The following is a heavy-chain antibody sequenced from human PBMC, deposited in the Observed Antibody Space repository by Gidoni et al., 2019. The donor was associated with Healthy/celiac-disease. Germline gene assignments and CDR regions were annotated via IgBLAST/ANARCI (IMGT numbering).Heavy chain of an antibody. CDR2: IYYSGST. V-gene: IGHV4-39*01. J-gene: IGHJ6*02. CDR1: GGSISSSSYY. CDR3: ARLRSRIAAADIRPYYYYYGMDV. D-gene: IGHD6-13*01. Sequence: QLQLQESGPGLVKPSETLSLTCTVSGGSISSSSYYWGWIRQPPGKGLEWIGSIYYSGSTYYNPSLKSRVTISVDTSKNQFSLKLSSVTAADTAVYYCARLRSRIAAADIRPYYYYYGMDVWGQGTTVTVSS.